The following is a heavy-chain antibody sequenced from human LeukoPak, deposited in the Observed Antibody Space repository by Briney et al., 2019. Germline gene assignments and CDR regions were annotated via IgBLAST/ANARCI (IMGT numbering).Heavy chain of an antibody. J-gene: IGHJ4*02. CDR1: GFTFTSSA. V-gene: IGHV1-58*01. CDR2: IVVGSGNT. D-gene: IGHD2-15*01. CDR3: AADLARGGFVDY. Sequence: SVKVSCKASGFTFTSSAVQWVRQARGQRLEWIGWIVVGSGNTNYAQKFQERVTITRDMSTSTAYMELSSLRSEDTAVYYCAADLARGGFVDYWGQGTLVTVSS.